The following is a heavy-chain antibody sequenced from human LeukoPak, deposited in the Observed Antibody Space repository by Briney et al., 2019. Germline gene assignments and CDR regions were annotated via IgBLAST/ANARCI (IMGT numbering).Heavy chain of an antibody. Sequence: SETLSLTCAVYGGSFSGYYWSWIRQPPGKGLEWIGEINHSGSTNYNPSLKSRVTISVDTSKNQFSLKLSSVTAADTAVYYCARKGAAAGQPHYYYYMDVWGKGTTVTVSS. J-gene: IGHJ6*03. CDR3: ARKGAAAGQPHYYYYMDV. D-gene: IGHD6-13*01. CDR1: GGSFSGYY. CDR2: INHSGST. V-gene: IGHV4-34*01.